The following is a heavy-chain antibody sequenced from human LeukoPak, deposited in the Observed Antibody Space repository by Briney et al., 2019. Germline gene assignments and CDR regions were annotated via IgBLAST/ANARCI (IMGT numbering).Heavy chain of an antibody. CDR1: GGSMSSHY. CDR2: IYYSGKP. Sequence: PSETLSLTCSVSGGSMSSHYWSWIRQPPGKGLEWIGYIYYSGKPYYNPSLESRVSISVDTSKNHFSLKLTSVTAADTAVYSCARLLDNDSSGDPDTFDMWGQGTMVTVSS. V-gene: IGHV4-59*11. CDR3: ARLLDNDSSGDPDTFDM. D-gene: IGHD3-22*01. J-gene: IGHJ3*02.